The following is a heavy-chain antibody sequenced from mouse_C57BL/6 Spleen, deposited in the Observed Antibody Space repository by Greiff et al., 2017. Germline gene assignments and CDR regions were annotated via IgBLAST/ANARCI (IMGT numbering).Heavy chain of an antibody. CDR2: ISSGSSTI. CDR3: AGIYYGNFYAMDY. J-gene: IGHJ4*01. V-gene: IGHV5-17*01. Sequence: EVKVVESGGGLVKPGGSLKLSCAASGFTFSDYGMHWVRQAPEKGLEWVAYISSGSSTIYYADTVKGRFTISRDNAKNTLFLQMTSLRSEDTAMYYCAGIYYGNFYAMDYWGQGTSVTVSS. D-gene: IGHD2-1*01. CDR1: GFTFSDYG.